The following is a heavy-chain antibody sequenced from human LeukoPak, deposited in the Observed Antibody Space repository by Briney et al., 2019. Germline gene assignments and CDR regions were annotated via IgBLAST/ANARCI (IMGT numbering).Heavy chain of an antibody. Sequence: KPSETLSLTCTVSGGSISSYYWSWIRQPPGKGLEWIGYIYYSGSTNYNPSLKSRVTISVDTSKNQFSLKLSSVTAADTAVYDCAAGYSSGWYDPIDYWGQGTLVTVSS. J-gene: IGHJ4*02. D-gene: IGHD6-19*01. CDR1: GGSISSYY. V-gene: IGHV4-59*01. CDR3: AAGYSSGWYDPIDY. CDR2: IYYSGST.